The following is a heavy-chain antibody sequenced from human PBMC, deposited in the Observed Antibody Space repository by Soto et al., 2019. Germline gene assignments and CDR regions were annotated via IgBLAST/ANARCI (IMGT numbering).Heavy chain of an antibody. CDR3: AKSAIRGGKKTYYYYYGMDV. CDR2: ISYDGSNK. Sequence: GGSLRLSCAASGFGFSNAWMSWVRQAPGKGLEWVAVISYDGSNKYYADSVKGRFTISRDNSKNTLYLQMNSLRAEDTAVYYCAKSAIRGGKKTYYYYYGMDVWGQGTTVTVSS. CDR1: GFGFSNAW. J-gene: IGHJ6*02. D-gene: IGHD2-15*01. V-gene: IGHV3-30*18.